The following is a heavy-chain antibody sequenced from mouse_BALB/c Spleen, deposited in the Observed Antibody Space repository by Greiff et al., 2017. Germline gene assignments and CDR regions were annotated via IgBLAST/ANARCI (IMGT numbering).Heavy chain of an antibody. J-gene: IGHJ4*01. V-gene: IGHV1-5*01. CDR3: TRWDGNPFYAMDY. CDR1: GYTFTSYW. Sequence: EVQLQQSGTVLARPGASVKMSCKASGYTFTSYWMHWVKQRPGPGLEWIGAIYPGNSDTSYNQKFKGKAKLTAVTSTSTAYMELSSLTNEDSAVYYCTRWDGNPFYAMDYWGQGTSVTVSA. CDR2: IYPGNSDT. D-gene: IGHD2-1*01.